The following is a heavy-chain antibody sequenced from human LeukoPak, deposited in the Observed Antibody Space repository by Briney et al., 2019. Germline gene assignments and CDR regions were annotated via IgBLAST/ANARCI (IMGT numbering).Heavy chain of an antibody. CDR3: ARGDGGDTGAFDI. CDR1: GFTFSNYE. CDR2: ISRSGSSI. D-gene: IGHD2-21*02. Sequence: GGSLRLFCAASGFTFSNYEMNWVRQAPGKGLEGVSYISRSGSSIYYADSVKGRFTISRDNAKNSLHLQMNSQRDEDTAVYYCARGDGGDTGAFDIWGQGTMVTVSS. V-gene: IGHV3-48*03. J-gene: IGHJ3*02.